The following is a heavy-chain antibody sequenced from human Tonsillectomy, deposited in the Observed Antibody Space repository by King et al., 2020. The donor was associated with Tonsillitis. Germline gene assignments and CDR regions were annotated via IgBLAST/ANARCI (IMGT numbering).Heavy chain of an antibody. CDR3: VQYNWNYVVYYYMDV. CDR1: GGSISSSSYY. V-gene: IGHV4-39*01. J-gene: IGHJ6*03. CDR2: IYYSGST. Sequence: QMQLQESGPGLVKPSETLSLTCTVSGGSISSSSYYWGWIRQPPGKGLEWIGSIYYSGSTYYNPSLKSRVTISVDTPKNQFSLKLSSVTAADTAVYYCVQYNWNYVVYYYMDVWGKGTTVTVSS. D-gene: IGHD1-7*01.